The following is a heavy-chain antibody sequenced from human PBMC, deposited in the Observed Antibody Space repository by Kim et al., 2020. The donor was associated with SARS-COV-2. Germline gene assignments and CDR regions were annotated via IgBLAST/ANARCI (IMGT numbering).Heavy chain of an antibody. CDR2: INSDGSST. CDR3: ARPYSGSFNNWFDP. J-gene: IGHJ5*02. Sequence: GGSLRLSCAASGFTFSSYWMNWVRQAPGKGLVWVSRINSDGSSTNYADSVKGRFTISRDNGKNTVYLQMNSLRAEDTAVYYCARPYSGSFNNWFDPWGQGTLVTVSS. CDR1: GFTFSSYW. D-gene: IGHD1-26*01. V-gene: IGHV3-74*01.